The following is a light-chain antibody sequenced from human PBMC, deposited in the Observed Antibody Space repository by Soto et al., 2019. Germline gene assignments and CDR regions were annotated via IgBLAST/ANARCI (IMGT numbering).Light chain of an antibody. CDR2: DAS. CDR3: QQRSNWPPAGT. CDR1: QSVSSY. V-gene: IGKV3-11*01. Sequence: EIVLTQSPATLSLSPGERATLSCRASQSVSSYLAWYQQKPGQAPRLLIYDASNRATGIPARFSGSGSGTDFTLTISSLEPEDFAVYYCQQRSNWPPAGTFAQGTKADI. J-gene: IGKJ1*01.